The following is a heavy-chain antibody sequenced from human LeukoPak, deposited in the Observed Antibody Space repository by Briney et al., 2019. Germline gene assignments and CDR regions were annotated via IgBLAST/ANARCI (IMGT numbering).Heavy chain of an antibody. Sequence: SETLSLTCAVSGGSISSSNWWSWVRQPPGKGLEWIGEIYHTGSTNYNPSLKSRVTISVDKSKNQFSLELTSVTAADTAVYYCARTHDYGDSYNWFDPWGQGTLVTVSS. CDR3: ARTHDYGDSYNWFDP. J-gene: IGHJ5*02. CDR2: IYHTGST. V-gene: IGHV4-4*02. CDR1: GGSISSSNW. D-gene: IGHD4-17*01.